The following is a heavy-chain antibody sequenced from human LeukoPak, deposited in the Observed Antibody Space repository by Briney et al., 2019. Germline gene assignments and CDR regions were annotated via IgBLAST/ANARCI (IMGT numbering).Heavy chain of an antibody. CDR1: GGTFSSYA. CDR2: IIPILGIA. Sequence: ASVKVSCKASGGTFSSYAISWVRQAPGQGLEWMGRIIPILGIANYAQKFQGRVTITADKSTSTAYMELSSLRSEDTAVYHCARGPDYDSSGYWYWGQGTLVTVSS. CDR3: ARGPDYDSSGYWY. V-gene: IGHV1-69*04. D-gene: IGHD3-22*01. J-gene: IGHJ4*02.